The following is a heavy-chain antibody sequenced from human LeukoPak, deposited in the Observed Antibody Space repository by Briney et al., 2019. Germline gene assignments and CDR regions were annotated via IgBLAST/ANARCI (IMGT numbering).Heavy chain of an antibody. V-gene: IGHV4-61*02. CDR1: GGSISSGSYY. Sequence: SETLSLTCTVSGGSISSGSYYWSWIRQPAGKGLEWIGRIYTSGSTNYNPSLKSRVTISVDTSKNQFSLKLSSVTAADTAVYYCERHGYGDSDYWGQGTLVTVSS. CDR2: IYTSGST. CDR3: ERHGYGDSDY. J-gene: IGHJ4*02. D-gene: IGHD4-17*01.